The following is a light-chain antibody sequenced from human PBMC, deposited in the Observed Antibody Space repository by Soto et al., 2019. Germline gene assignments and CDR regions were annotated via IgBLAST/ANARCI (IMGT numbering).Light chain of an antibody. J-gene: IGKJ2*01. V-gene: IGKV3-15*01. CDR1: QSISSSY. CDR3: HHYNDWPPKQYT. CDR2: DAS. Sequence: EIALTQSPGTLSLSPGERATLSCRASQSISSSYLAWYQQKPGQAPRLLIYDASTRATGIPARFSGSGSGTEFTLTISSLQSEDFAVYYCHHYNDWPPKQYTFGQGTKLEIK.